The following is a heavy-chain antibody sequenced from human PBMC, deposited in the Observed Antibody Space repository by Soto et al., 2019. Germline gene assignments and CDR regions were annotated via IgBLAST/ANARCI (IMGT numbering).Heavy chain of an antibody. CDR3: AQTLLRENSAHCSGGSCYPPLDY. V-gene: IGHV1-69*01. D-gene: IGHD2-15*01. J-gene: IGHJ4*02. CDR1: GGTFSSYA. Sequence: QVQLVQSGAEVKKPGSSVKVSCKASGGTFSSYAISWVRQAPGQGLEWMGGIIPIFGTANYAQKFQGRVTITGDESTSTAYMELSSLRSEDTAVYYCAQTLLRENSAHCSGGSCYPPLDYWGQGTLVTVSS. CDR2: IIPIFGTA.